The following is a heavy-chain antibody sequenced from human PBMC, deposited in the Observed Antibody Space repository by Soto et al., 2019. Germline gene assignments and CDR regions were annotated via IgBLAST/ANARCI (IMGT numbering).Heavy chain of an antibody. V-gene: IGHV3-53*01. D-gene: IGHD3-10*01. CDR1: GFSVSSNY. CDR3: ATGGSLDY. Sequence: HPGGSLRLSCAASGFSVSSNYMSWVRRAPGKGLEWVSVMYSGGATYYADSVKGRFTISRDNSNNTVNLQMSSLRAEDTAVYYCATGGSLDYWGQGALVTVSS. J-gene: IGHJ4*02. CDR2: MYSGGAT.